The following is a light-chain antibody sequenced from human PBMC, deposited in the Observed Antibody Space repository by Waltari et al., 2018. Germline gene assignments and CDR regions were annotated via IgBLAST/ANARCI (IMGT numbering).Light chain of an antibody. J-gene: IGLJ3*02. CDR1: SSDVGGYNY. V-gene: IGLV2-11*01. Sequence: QSALTPPRSVSGSPGQSVTISCPGTSSDVGGYNYVTWYQHHPGKAPKLSIYDVTKRPAGVPDRFSASKSDNTASLTISGLQAEDEADYYCGSYAGSITFWVFGGGTKLTVL. CDR2: DVT. CDR3: GSYAGSITFWV.